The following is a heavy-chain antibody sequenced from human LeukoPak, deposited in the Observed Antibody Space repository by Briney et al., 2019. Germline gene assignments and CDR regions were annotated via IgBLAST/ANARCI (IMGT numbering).Heavy chain of an antibody. V-gene: IGHV3-74*01. CDR3: AKDSLIVVVPAATHFDY. Sequence: GGSLRLSCAASGFTFSSYWMHWVRQAPGKGLVWVSRINTDGSSTSYADSVKGRFTISRDNAKNTLYLQMNSLRAEDTAVYYCAKDSLIVVVPAATHFDYWGQGTLVTVSS. CDR2: INTDGSST. CDR1: GFTFSSYW. D-gene: IGHD2-2*01. J-gene: IGHJ4*02.